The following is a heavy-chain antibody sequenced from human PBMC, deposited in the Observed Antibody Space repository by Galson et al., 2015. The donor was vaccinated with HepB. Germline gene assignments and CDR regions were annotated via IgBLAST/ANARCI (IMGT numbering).Heavy chain of an antibody. J-gene: IGHJ4*02. CDR2: INPNSGGT. Sequence: SVKVSCKASGYTFTSYGISWVRQAPGQGLEWMGWINPNSGGTNYAQKFQGRVTMTRDTSISTAYMELSRLRSDDTAVYYCARDDYGDYWGQGTLVTVSS. CDR3: ARDDYGDY. V-gene: IGHV1-2*02. CDR1: GYTFTSYG.